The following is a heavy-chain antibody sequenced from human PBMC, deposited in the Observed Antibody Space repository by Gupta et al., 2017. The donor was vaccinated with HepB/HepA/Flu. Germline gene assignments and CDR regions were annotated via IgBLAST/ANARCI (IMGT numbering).Heavy chain of an antibody. CDR1: GFTFSHFG. CDR3: AKARGCDNQYEMDV. Sequence: QVQLVESGGGVVQPGTSLRLSCAASGFTFSHFGLHWFRQAPGKGLEWVAVISYNGNKKYYAGSVKGRFTISRDNSKDTLYLQMNNLRPDDTAVYHCAKARGCDNQYEMDVWGRGTTVTVSS. J-gene: IGHJ6*02. CDR2: ISYNGNKK. V-gene: IGHV3-30*18. D-gene: IGHD2-2*01.